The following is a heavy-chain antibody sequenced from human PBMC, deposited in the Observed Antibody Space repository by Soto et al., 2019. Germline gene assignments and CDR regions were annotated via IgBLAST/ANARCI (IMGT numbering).Heavy chain of an antibody. CDR1: GESFSGFY. CDR3: ARSHLYYDSSGYPDY. CDR2: INHSGST. J-gene: IGHJ4*02. Sequence: SETLSLTCVFYGESFSGFYWTWIRQPPGKGLEWIGEINHSGSTNCNPSLKSRVTISVDTSKNQFSLKLNSVTAADTAVYYCARSHLYYDSSGYPDYWGQGTLVTVSS. V-gene: IGHV4-34*01. D-gene: IGHD3-22*01.